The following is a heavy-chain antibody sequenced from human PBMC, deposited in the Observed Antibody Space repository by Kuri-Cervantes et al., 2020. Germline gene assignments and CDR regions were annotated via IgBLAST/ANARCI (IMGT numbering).Heavy chain of an antibody. D-gene: IGHD3-22*01. J-gene: IGHJ2*01. V-gene: IGHV3-23*01. Sequence: GESLKISCAASGFTFSSYAMSWVRQAPGKGLEWVSAISGSGGSTYYADSVKGRFTISRDNSKNTLYLQMNSLRAEDTAVYYCARAWDSSGYYLLSFDLWGRGTLVTVSS. CDR3: ARAWDSSGYYLLSFDL. CDR1: GFTFSSYA. CDR2: ISGSGGST.